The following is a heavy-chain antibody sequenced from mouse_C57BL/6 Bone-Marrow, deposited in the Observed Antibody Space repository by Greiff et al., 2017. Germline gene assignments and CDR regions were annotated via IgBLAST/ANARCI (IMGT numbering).Heavy chain of an antibody. CDR3: TGGWLLGKSDY. Sequence: EVQLQQSGAELVRPGASVKLSCTASGFNIKDYYMHWVKQRPEQGLEWIGRIDPEDGDTEYAPKFQGKATMTADTSSNTAYLQLSSLTSEDTAVYYCTGGWLLGKSDYWGQGTSVTVSS. D-gene: IGHD2-3*01. J-gene: IGHJ4*01. V-gene: IGHV14-1*01. CDR1: GFNIKDYY. CDR2: IDPEDGDT.